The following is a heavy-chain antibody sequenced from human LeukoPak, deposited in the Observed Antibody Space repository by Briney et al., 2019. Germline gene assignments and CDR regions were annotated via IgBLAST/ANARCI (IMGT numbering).Heavy chain of an antibody. V-gene: IGHV3-23*01. D-gene: IGHD6-13*01. J-gene: IGHJ6*02. CDR1: GFTFGDYP. CDR3: AKDPRVQLVSYYYYGMDV. Sequence: GRSLRLSCTGSGFTFGDYPLFWVRQAPGMGLEWVSAISGSGGSTYYADSVKGRFTISRDNSKNTLYLQMNSLRAEDTAVYYCAKDPRVQLVSYYYYGMDVWGQGTTVTVSS. CDR2: ISGSGGST.